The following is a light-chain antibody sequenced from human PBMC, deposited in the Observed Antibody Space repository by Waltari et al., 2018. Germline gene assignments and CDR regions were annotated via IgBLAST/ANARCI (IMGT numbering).Light chain of an antibody. CDR1: QSISSW. J-gene: IGKJ2*01. V-gene: IGKV1-5*03. CDR3: QQYNSYPYT. CDR2: NAY. Sequence: DIQMTQSPSTLLASVGDRVTTTCRARQSISSWLAWYQQKSGKAPKLLIYNAYSLESGFPTRFSGSGSGTEFTLTISSLQPDDFATYYCQQYNSYPYTFGQGTKLEIK.